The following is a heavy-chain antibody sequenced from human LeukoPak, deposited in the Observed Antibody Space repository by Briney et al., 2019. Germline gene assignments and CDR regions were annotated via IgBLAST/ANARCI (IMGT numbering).Heavy chain of an antibody. CDR2: IWYDGSNK. V-gene: IGHV3-33*01. CDR1: GFTFSSYG. Sequence: GGSLRLSCAASGFTFSSYGMPWVRQAPGKGLEWVAVIWYDGSNKYYADSVKGRFTISRDNSKNTLYLQMNSLRAEDTAVYYCARSDYYGSGSPTDYWGQGTLVTVSS. CDR3: ARSDYYGSGSPTDY. D-gene: IGHD3-10*01. J-gene: IGHJ4*02.